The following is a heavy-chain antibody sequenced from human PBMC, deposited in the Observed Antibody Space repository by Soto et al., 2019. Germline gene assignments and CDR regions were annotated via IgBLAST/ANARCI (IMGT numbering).Heavy chain of an antibody. CDR3: ARGYCSGGSCYFFQTPGWFDP. V-gene: IGHV4-34*01. CDR1: GGSFSGYY. J-gene: IGHJ5*02. D-gene: IGHD2-15*01. Sequence: SETLSLTCAVYGGSFSGYYWSWIRQPPGKGLEWIGEINHSGSTNYNPSLKSRVTISVDTSKNQFSLKLSSVTAADTAVYYCARGYCSGGSCYFFQTPGWFDPWGQGTLVTVSS. CDR2: INHSGST.